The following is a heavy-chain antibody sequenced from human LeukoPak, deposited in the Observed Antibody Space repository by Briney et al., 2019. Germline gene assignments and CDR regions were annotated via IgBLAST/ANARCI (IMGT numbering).Heavy chain of an antibody. J-gene: IGHJ4*02. CDR3: AKDQFSYGSGSYLLFDY. CDR1: GFTFSSYG. V-gene: IGHV3-23*01. CDR2: ISGSGGST. Sequence: GGSLRLSCAASGFTFSSYGMSWVRQAPGKGLEWVSAISGSGGSTYYADSVKGRFTISRDNSKNTLYLQMNSLRAEDTVVYYCAKDQFSYGSGSYLLFDYWGQGTLVTVSS. D-gene: IGHD3-10*01.